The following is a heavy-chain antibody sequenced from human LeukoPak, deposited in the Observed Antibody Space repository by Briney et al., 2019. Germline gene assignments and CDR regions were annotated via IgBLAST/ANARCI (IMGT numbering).Heavy chain of an antibody. CDR3: ARDPTYYDSSGYYFDY. Sequence: ASVKVSCKASGYTFTSYYMHWVRQAPGQGLEWMGIINPSGGSTSYAQKFQGRVTMTRDMSTSTVYMELSSLRSEDTAVYYCARDPTYYDSSGYYFDYWGQGTLVTVSS. CDR1: GYTFTSYY. J-gene: IGHJ4*02. V-gene: IGHV1-46*01. D-gene: IGHD3-22*01. CDR2: INPSGGST.